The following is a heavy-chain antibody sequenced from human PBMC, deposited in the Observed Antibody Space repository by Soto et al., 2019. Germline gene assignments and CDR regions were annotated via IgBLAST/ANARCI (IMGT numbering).Heavy chain of an antibody. V-gene: IGHV1-2*04. CDR3: ARWIPTTVVTQAWAYYYYGMDV. D-gene: IGHD4-17*01. J-gene: IGHJ6*02. CDR1: GYTFTGYY. Sequence: GASVKVSCKASGYTFTGYYMHWVRQAPGQGLEWMGWINPNSGGTNYAQKFQGWVTMTRDTSISTAYMELSRLRSDDTAVYYCARWIPTTVVTQAWAYYYYGMDVWGQGTTVTVSS. CDR2: INPNSGGT.